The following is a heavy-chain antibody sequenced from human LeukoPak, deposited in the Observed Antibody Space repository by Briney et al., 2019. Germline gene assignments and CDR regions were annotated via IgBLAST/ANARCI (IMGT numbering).Heavy chain of an antibody. CDR1: GFTFSSYW. Sequence: PGGSLRLSCAPSGFTFSSYWMSWVRQALGKGLEWVAHIKQDGREKYCIDSVRGRHNIPRDNTKNSLYPQMNSLRPEDTGVYYCASIMTTVVTPLVGWRQGTLVTVSS. CDR3: ASIMTTVVTPLVG. D-gene: IGHD4-23*01. J-gene: IGHJ4*02. V-gene: IGHV3-7*01. CDR2: IKQDGREK.